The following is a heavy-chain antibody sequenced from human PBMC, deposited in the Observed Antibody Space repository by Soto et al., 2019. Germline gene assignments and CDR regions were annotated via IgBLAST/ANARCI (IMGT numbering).Heavy chain of an antibody. D-gene: IGHD6-19*01. CDR1: GGSVSSGSYY. CDR3: ARAGTSNWFDP. CDR2: IYYSGST. V-gene: IGHV4-39*01. J-gene: IGHJ5*02. Sequence: SETLSLTCTVSGGSVSSGSYYWGWIRQPPGKGLEWIGSIYYSGSTYYNPSLKSRVTTSVDTSKNQFSLKLSSVTAADTAVYYCARAGTSNWFDPWGQGTLVTVSS.